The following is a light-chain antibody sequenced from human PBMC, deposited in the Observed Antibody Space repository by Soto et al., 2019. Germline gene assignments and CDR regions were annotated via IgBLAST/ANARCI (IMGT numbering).Light chain of an antibody. Sequence: DLQMTQSPSTLSASIGDRVTITCRASQSISGWLAWYQQKPGKAPKLLISKASTLESGVPSRFSGSGSGTEFTLTISSLQPDDFATYYCQQYNSYPWTFGQGTNVETK. CDR2: KAS. J-gene: IGKJ1*01. CDR1: QSISGW. CDR3: QQYNSYPWT. V-gene: IGKV1-5*03.